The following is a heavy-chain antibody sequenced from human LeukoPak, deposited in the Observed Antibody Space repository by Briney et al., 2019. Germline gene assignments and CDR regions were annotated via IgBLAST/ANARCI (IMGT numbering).Heavy chain of an antibody. D-gene: IGHD2-15*01. CDR1: GFTFSSYA. V-gene: IGHV3-23*01. J-gene: IGHJ4*02. Sequence: PGGSLRLSCAASGFTFSSYAMSWVRQAPGKGLEWVSAISGSGGSTYYADSVKGRFTISRDNSKNTLYLQMNSLRAEDTAVYYCAKTRAFKTCGSCYFDYWGQGTLVTVSS. CDR2: ISGSGGST. CDR3: AKTRAFKTCGSCYFDY.